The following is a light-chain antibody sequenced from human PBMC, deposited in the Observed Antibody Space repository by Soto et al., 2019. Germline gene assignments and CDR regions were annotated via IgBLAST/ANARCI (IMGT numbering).Light chain of an antibody. CDR3: ISYTSSSTCV. J-gene: IGLJ1*01. V-gene: IGLV2-14*01. CDR2: DVS. CDR1: SSDVGGYNY. Sequence: QSALTQPASVSGSPGQSITISCTGTSSDVGGYNYVSWYQQHPGKAPKLMIYDVSNRPSGVSNRFSGSKSGNTAALTISGLQAEDEADYYCISYTSSSTCVFGTGTKLTVL.